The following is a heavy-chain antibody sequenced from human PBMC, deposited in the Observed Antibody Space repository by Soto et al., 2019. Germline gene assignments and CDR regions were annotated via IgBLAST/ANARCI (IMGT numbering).Heavy chain of an antibody. D-gene: IGHD3-22*01. CDR2: IYYSGST. J-gene: IGHJ2*01. Sequence: QVRLQESGPGLVKPSQPLSLTCTVSGASIINNHYYWNFIRQPPGKGLEWIGYIYYSGSTSYNPSLESRLTISIDTSRNQFSLELSSVTAADTAVYFCARASMIGVPGFFDVWGRGTLVTVSS. CDR1: GASIINNHYY. CDR3: ARASMIGVPGFFDV. V-gene: IGHV4-30-4*08.